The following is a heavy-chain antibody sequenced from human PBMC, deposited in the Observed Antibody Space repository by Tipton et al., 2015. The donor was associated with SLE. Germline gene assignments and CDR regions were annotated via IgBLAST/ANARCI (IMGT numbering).Heavy chain of an antibody. Sequence: LRLSCTVSGGPIRSSSSHWGWIRQPPGKGLEWIGSISNSGRTAYNPSLKTRVAISLDSSKNQFSLTLRSVTAADTAVYYCRGTPYYQYYMDVWGRGTTVTVSS. J-gene: IGHJ6*03. CDR2: ISNSGRT. D-gene: IGHD2-15*01. CDR1: GGPIRSSSSH. CDR3: RGTPYYQYYMDV. V-gene: IGHV4-39*07.